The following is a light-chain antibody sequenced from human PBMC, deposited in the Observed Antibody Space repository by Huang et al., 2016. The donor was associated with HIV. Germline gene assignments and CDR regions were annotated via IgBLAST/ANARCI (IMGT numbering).Light chain of an antibody. Sequence: ELVLTQSPGTLSLSPGERATLACRASQSVSSHYLAWYQQKPGQAPRLLIYGASSRATGIPDRFSGSGSGTDFTLTISRLEPEDFAVYYCQQYGSSPWTFGQGTKVEIK. CDR1: QSVSSHY. CDR2: GAS. J-gene: IGKJ1*01. CDR3: QQYGSSPWT. V-gene: IGKV3-20*01.